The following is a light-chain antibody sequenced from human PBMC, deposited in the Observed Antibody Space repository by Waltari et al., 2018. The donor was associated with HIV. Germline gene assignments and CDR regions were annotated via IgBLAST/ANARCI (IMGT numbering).Light chain of an antibody. CDR1: ESIRRW. CDR2: QTS. Sequence: ETQMTQSPSSLSASVGDRVTITCRASESIRRWLAWYQQKPGKAPKLLISQTSNLENGVPSRFSGSGSETEFTLTISSLQPDDSATYYGQQYNRYSHFGGGTKVEIK. CDR3: QQYNRYSH. J-gene: IGKJ4*01. V-gene: IGKV1-5*03.